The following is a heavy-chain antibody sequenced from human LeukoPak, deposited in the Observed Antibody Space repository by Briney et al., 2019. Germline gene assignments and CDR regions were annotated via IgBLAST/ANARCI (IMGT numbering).Heavy chain of an antibody. J-gene: IGHJ4*02. CDR2: IYHSGST. D-gene: IGHD1-14*01. Sequence: PSETLSLTCTVSGGSISGSSYYWGWIRQPPGKGLEWIGEIYHSGSTNYNPSLKSRVTISVDKSKNQFSLKLSSVTAADTAVYYCATSTPVSSLRGSTFDYWGQGTLVTVSS. V-gene: IGHV4-39*07. CDR3: ATSTPVSSLRGSTFDY. CDR1: GGSISGSSYY.